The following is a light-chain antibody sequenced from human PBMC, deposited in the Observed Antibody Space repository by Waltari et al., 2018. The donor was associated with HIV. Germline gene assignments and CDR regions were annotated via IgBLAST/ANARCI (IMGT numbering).Light chain of an antibody. CDR2: EVS. Sequence: QSALTQPPSVSGSPGQSVTISCTGTSSDVGRYNRVSWYQQPPGTAPKLMIYEVSNRPSGVPERFSGSKSGNTASLTISGLQAEDEADYYCSSYTSSSTLVFGGGTKLTVL. CDR1: SSDVGRYNR. J-gene: IGLJ2*01. V-gene: IGLV2-18*02. CDR3: SSYTSSSTLV.